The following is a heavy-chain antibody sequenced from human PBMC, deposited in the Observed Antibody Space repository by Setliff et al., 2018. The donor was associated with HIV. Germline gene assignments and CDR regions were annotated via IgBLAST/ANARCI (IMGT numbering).Heavy chain of an antibody. CDR3: ARDSELWFGEFPV. D-gene: IGHD3-10*01. J-gene: IGHJ4*02. V-gene: IGHV4-61*02. CDR2: IYTSGST. Sequence: PSETLSLTCTVSGGSISSGSYYWSWIRQPAGKGLEWIGRIYTSGSTNYNPSLKSRVTISVDTSKNQFSLKLSSVTAADTAVYYCARDSELWFGEFPVWGQGTLVTVSS. CDR1: GGSISSGSYY.